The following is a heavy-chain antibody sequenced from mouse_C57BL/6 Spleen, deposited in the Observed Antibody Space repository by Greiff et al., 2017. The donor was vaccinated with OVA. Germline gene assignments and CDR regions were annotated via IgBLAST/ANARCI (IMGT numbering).Heavy chain of an antibody. V-gene: IGHV10-1*01. CDR1: GFSFNTYA. CDR2: IRSKSNNYAT. Sequence: EVKLMESGGGLVQPKGSLKLSCAASGFSFNTYAMNWVRQAPGKGLEWVARIRSKSNNYATYYADSVKDRFTISRDDSESMLYLQMNNLKTEDTAMYYCVSYYVGQFAYWGQGTLVTVSA. CDR3: VSYYVGQFAY. D-gene: IGHD1-1*02. J-gene: IGHJ3*01.